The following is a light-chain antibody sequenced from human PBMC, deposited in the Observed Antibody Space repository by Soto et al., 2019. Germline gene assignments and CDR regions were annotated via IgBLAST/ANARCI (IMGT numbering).Light chain of an antibody. J-gene: IGLJ1*01. V-gene: IGLV2-14*01. Sequence: QSALTQPASVSGSPGQSITISCTGTSSDVGGYNYVSWYQQHPGNAPKRMISKVSNRPSGVSNRVYGSKSGNTASLTISGLQGEDVADYYCNSYTSNNTFVFGTGTKVPVL. CDR3: NSYTSNNTFV. CDR2: KVS. CDR1: SSDVGGYNY.